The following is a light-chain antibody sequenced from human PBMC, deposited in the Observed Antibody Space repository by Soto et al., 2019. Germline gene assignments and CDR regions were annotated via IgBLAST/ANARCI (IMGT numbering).Light chain of an antibody. CDR3: SSDTSSSPLYV. J-gene: IGLJ1*01. Sequence: QSVLTQPSSVSGSPGQSLTISCTGTSGDVGGYNYVSWSQQHPGKAPILVIYAVSNRPSGVSNRLSGSTSGNTDTLIISWLQAEDETDYYCSSDTSSSPLYVFGTGTKVTVL. CDR2: AVS. V-gene: IGLV2-14*01. CDR1: SGDVGGYNY.